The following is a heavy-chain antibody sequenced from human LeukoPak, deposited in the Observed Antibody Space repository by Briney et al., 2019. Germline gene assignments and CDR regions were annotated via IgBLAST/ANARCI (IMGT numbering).Heavy chain of an antibody. CDR1: RFTFSSYA. D-gene: IGHD1-14*01. CDR2: ISIISSYM. J-gene: IGHJ4*02. Sequence: GGSLRLSCAASRFTFSSYAMSWVRQAPGKGLEWVSSISIISSYMYYADSVKGRFTISRDNAKNSLYLQMDSLRAEDTAVYYCARDRTTVLGKPSYFDYWGQGTLVTVSS. V-gene: IGHV3-21*01. CDR3: ARDRTTVLGKPSYFDY.